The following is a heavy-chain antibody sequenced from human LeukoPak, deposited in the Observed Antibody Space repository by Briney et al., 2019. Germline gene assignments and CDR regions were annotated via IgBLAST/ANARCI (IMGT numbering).Heavy chain of an antibody. CDR1: GFTFSSYG. V-gene: IGHV3-33*06. CDR2: IWYDGSNK. D-gene: IGHD3-3*01. J-gene: IGHJ4*02. Sequence: GGSLRLSCAASGFTFSSYGMHWVRQAPGKGLEWVAVIWYDGSNKYYADSVKGRFTISRDNSKNTLYLQMNSLRAEDTAVYHCAKGSVFWSGYSVDYWGQGTLVTASS. CDR3: AKGSVFWSGYSVDY.